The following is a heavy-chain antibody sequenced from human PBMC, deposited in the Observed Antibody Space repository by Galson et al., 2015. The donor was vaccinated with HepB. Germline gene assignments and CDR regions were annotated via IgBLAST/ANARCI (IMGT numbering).Heavy chain of an antibody. CDR1: GFTFSSYG. Sequence: LRLSCAASGFTFSSYGMHWVRQAPGKGLEGVALIWSDGSNKYYADSVKGRFTISRDNSRNSLYLQMNSLRPEDTAVYYCGRGSGYTYGPPDYWGQGTLVTVSS. CDR3: GRGSGYTYGPPDY. D-gene: IGHD5-18*01. CDR2: IWSDGSNK. J-gene: IGHJ4*02. V-gene: IGHV3-33*01.